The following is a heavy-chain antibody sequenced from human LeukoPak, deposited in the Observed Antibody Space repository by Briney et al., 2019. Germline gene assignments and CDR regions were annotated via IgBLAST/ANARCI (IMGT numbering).Heavy chain of an antibody. J-gene: IGHJ4*02. CDR1: GFTVSSNS. Sequence: GGSLRLSCAASGFTVSSNSMTWVRQAPGKGLEWVANIKQDGSEKYYVDSVKGRFTISRDNAKNSLYLQMNSLRAEDTAVYFCARGQTTVTNWGQGTLVTVSS. D-gene: IGHD4-17*01. CDR2: IKQDGSEK. CDR3: ARGQTTVTN. V-gene: IGHV3-7*03.